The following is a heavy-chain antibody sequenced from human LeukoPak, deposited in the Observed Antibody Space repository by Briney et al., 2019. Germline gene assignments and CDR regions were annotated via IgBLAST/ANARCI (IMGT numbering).Heavy chain of an antibody. V-gene: IGHV3-23*01. CDR3: AKSSTSQRGYYGMDV. CDR2: ITDSGSST. Sequence: GGSLRLSCAAAGFTFSNYAMSWVRQAPGKGLEWVSFITDSGSSTYYADSVKGRFAISRDSSKNTLSLQMNSLRVEDTGVYFCAKSSTSQRGYYGMDVWGQGTTVTVSS. D-gene: IGHD6-25*01. CDR1: GFTFSNYA. J-gene: IGHJ6*02.